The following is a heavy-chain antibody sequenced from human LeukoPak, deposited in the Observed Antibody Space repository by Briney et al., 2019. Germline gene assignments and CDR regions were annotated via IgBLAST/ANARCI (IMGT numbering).Heavy chain of an antibody. V-gene: IGHV4-59*01. CDR2: IYYSGST. D-gene: IGHD6-19*01. J-gene: IGHJ4*02. CDR1: GGSISSYY. Sequence: SETLSLTCTVSGGSISSYYWSWIRQPPGKGLEWIGYIYYSGSTNYNLSLKSRVTISVDTSKNQFSLKLSSVTAADTAVYYCARGGSSGLIYFDYWGQGTLVTVSS. CDR3: ARGGSSGLIYFDY.